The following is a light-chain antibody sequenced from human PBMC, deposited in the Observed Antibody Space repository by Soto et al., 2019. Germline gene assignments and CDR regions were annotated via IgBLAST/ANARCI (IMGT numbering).Light chain of an antibody. CDR3: QKYNSVPFT. J-gene: IGKJ3*01. CDR1: QGISNY. CDR2: AAS. V-gene: IGKV1-27*01. Sequence: DIQMTQSPSSLSASVGDRVTITCRTSQGISNYLAWYQQKPGKVPELLIYAASTLESGVSSRFSGSGSGTEFTLTISSLQSEDFATYFCQKYNSVPFTFGPGTKVNIK.